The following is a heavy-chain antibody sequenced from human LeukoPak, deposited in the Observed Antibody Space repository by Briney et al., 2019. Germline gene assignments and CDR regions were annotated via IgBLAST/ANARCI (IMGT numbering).Heavy chain of an antibody. V-gene: IGHV4-59*01. CDR2: IYYSGST. CDR3: ARVAGAFDI. D-gene: IGHD6-25*01. Sequence: SETLSLTCTVSGGSISNYYWSWIRQPPGKGLEWIGYIYYSGSTNYNPSLKSRVTISLDTSKNHFSLKLGSVTAADTAIYYCARVAGAFDIWGQGTMVTVSS. CDR1: GGSISNYY. J-gene: IGHJ3*02.